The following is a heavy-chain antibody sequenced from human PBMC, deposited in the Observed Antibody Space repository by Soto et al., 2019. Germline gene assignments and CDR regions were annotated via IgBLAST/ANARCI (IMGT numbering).Heavy chain of an antibody. J-gene: IGHJ6*02. CDR1: GGSISSYY. V-gene: IGHV4-59*01. CDR3: ARGYCSSTSCYGVYYYYGMDV. Sequence: QVQLQESGPGLVKPSETLSLTCTVSGGSISSYYWSWIRQPPGKGLEWLGYIYYSGSTNYNPSLKSRVTISVDTSKNQFSLKLSSVTAADTAVYYCARGYCSSTSCYGVYYYYGMDVWGQGTTVTVSS. D-gene: IGHD2-2*01. CDR2: IYYSGST.